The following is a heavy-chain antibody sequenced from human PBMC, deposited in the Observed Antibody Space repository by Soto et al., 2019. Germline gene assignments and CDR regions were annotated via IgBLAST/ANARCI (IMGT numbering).Heavy chain of an antibody. V-gene: IGHV6-1*01. Sequence: NPSETLSLTCAISGDSVSSNSATWNWIRQSPSRGLEWLGRTYYRSKWFNEYAVSVKGRISINPDTSKNQFSLQLNSVTPEDTAVYYCARGLPITVPSADFGFWDQGVLVTVSS. J-gene: IGHJ4*02. CDR1: GDSVSSNSAT. CDR3: ARGLPITVPSADFGF. D-gene: IGHD3-10*01. CDR2: TYYRSKWFN.